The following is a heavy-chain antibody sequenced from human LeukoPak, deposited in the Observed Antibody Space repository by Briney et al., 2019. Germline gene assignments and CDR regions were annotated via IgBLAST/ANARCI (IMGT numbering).Heavy chain of an antibody. CDR2: ISSSSSYI. D-gene: IGHD2-15*01. Sequence: GGSLRLSCAASGFAFSSYSMNWVRQAPGKGLEWVSSISSSSSYIYYADSVKGRFTISRDNAKNSLYLQMNSLRAEDTAVYYCARDAPPYCSGGSCYSRYWGQGALVTVSS. V-gene: IGHV3-21*01. CDR3: ARDAPPYCSGGSCYSRY. J-gene: IGHJ4*02. CDR1: GFAFSSYS.